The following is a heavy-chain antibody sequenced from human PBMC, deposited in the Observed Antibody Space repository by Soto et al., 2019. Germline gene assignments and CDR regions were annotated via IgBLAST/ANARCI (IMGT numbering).Heavy chain of an antibody. V-gene: IGHV1-18*01. CDR1: GYTFTSYG. CDR2: ISAYNGNT. J-gene: IGHJ5*02. D-gene: IGHD3-9*01. CDR3: ARVHYDILTGSPYNWFDP. Sequence: GASVKVSCKASGYTFTSYGISWVRQAPGQGLEWMGWISAYNGNTNYAQKLQGRVTMTTDTSTSTAYMELRSLRSDDTAVYYCARVHYDILTGSPYNWFDPWGQGTLVTSPQ.